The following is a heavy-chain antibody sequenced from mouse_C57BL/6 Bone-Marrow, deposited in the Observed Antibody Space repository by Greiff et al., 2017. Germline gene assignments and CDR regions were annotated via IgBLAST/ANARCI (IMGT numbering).Heavy chain of an antibody. D-gene: IGHD2-1*01. V-gene: IGHV14-4*01. CDR2: IDPENGDT. CDR3: TISTTPFAY. CDR1: GFNIKDDY. Sequence: EVQRVESGAELVRPGASVKLSCTASGFNIKDDYMHWVKQRPEQGLEWIGWIDPENGDTEYASKFQGKATITADTSSNTAYLQLSSLTSEDTAVYYCTISTTPFAYWGQGTLVTVSA. J-gene: IGHJ3*01.